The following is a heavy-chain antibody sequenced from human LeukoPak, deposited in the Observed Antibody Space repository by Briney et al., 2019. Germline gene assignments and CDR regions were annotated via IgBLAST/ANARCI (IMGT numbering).Heavy chain of an antibody. Sequence: VGSLRLSCVASGITVSRNHMSWVRQAPGKGLEWVSGIYSGGSTFDADSVKGRFTSSRDNSKNTFYLQMNSLRVEDTAVYYCAREATAPRPFSTDYYYYMDVWGRGTTVTVSS. D-gene: IGHD6-6*01. V-gene: IGHV3-53*05. CDR1: GITVSRNH. CDR3: AREATAPRPFSTDYYYYMDV. CDR2: IYSGGST. J-gene: IGHJ6*03.